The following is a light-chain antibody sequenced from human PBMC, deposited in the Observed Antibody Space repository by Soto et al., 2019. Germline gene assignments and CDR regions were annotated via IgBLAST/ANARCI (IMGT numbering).Light chain of an antibody. Sequence: EIVMTQSPATLSVSPGEGATLSCRASQGIGSTLAWYQQKPGTAPRLLIYRASSVQSGVPPRFSGSGSGRDFTLTISSLRPEDIATYFCQHSYSSPPWTFGQGTKVEV. V-gene: IGKV1-39*01. CDR2: RAS. J-gene: IGKJ1*01. CDR3: QHSYSSPPWT. CDR1: QGIGST.